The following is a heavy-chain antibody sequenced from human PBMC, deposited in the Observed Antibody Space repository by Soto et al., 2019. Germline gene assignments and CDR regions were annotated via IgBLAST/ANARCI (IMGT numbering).Heavy chain of an antibody. CDR2: MRGVAGST. CDR1: GFTFSTFD. V-gene: IGHV3-23*01. Sequence: GSLRLSCAASGFTFSTFDMTWVRQAPGKGLEWVSLMRGVAGSTYYADSVKGRFTISKDNSKNMLYLQMNSLRAEDTAVYYCARDLKGAKGWELLWLPVRVEGDAFDIWGQGTMVTVS. CDR3: ARDLKGAKGWELLWLPVRVEGDAFDI. D-gene: IGHD1-26*01. J-gene: IGHJ3*02.